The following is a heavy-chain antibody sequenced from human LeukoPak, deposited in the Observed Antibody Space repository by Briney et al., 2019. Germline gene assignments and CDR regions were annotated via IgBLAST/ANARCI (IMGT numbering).Heavy chain of an antibody. D-gene: IGHD3-3*01. CDR3: AAVSGYTGTIDY. CDR2: IYYSGST. J-gene: IGHJ4*02. V-gene: IGHV4-34*01. CDR1: GGSFSGYY. Sequence: PSETLSLTCAVYGGSFSGYYWSWIRQPPGKGLEWIGSIYYSGSTYYNPSLKSRVTISVDTSKNQFSLKLSSVTAADTAVYYCAAVSGYTGTIDYWGQGTLVTVSS.